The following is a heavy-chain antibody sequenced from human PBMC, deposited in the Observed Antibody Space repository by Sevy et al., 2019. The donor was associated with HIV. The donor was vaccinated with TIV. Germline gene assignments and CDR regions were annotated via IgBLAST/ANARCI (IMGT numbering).Heavy chain of an antibody. CDR2: ISIDGRNK. Sequence: GGSLRLSCAASGFTFSRYAMNWVCQAPGKGLGRVAVISIDGRNKYYAHSVNAGFTISEDNSKNTLYLQMNSLRSEDTALYYGATDKGGSSASFLGELSYWGQGTLVTVSS. J-gene: IGHJ4*02. CDR3: ATDKGGSSASFLGELSY. CDR1: GFTFSRYA. V-gene: IGHV3-30*04. D-gene: IGHD3-16*02.